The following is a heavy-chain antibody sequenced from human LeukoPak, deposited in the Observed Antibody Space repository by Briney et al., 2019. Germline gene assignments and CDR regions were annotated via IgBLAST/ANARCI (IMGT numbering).Heavy chain of an antibody. CDR3: ARQISSSWYLPYYYYMDV. J-gene: IGHJ6*03. CDR2: INHSGST. V-gene: IGHV4-34*01. CDR1: GGSFSGYY. D-gene: IGHD6-13*01. Sequence: PSETLSLTCAVYGGSFSGYYWSWIRQPPGKGLEWIGEINHSGSTNYNPSLKSRVTISVDTSKNQFSLKLSSVTASDTAVYYCARQISSSWYLPYYYYMDVWGKGTTVTISS.